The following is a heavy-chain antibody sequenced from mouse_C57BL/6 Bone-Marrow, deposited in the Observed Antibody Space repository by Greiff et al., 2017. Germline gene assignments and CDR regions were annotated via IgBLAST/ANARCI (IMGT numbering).Heavy chain of an antibody. V-gene: IGHV1-54*01. CDR2: INPGSGGT. CDR3: AGEGGGYAMDD. CDR1: GYAFTNYL. J-gene: IGHJ4*01. Sequence: QVQLQQSGAELVRPGTSVKVSCKASGYAFTNYLIEWVKQRPGQGLEWIGVINPGSGGTNYNEKFKGKATLTADKSSSTAYMQLSSLTSEDAAVYCCAGEGGGYAMDDWGKGTSVTVSS.